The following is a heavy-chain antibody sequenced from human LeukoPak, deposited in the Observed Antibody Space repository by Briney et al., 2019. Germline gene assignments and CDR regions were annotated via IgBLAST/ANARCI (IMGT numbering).Heavy chain of an antibody. V-gene: IGHV5-51*01. CDR2: IYPGDSDT. D-gene: IGHD3-10*01. CDR1: GYSFTSYW. Sequence: GESLKISCKGSGYSFTSYWIGWVRQMPGKGLEWMGIIYPGDSDTRYSPSFQGRVTISADKSISTAYLQWSSLKAPDTAMYYCARPVNYGSGSYYFGYWGQGTLVTVSS. CDR3: ARPVNYGSGSYYFGY. J-gene: IGHJ4*02.